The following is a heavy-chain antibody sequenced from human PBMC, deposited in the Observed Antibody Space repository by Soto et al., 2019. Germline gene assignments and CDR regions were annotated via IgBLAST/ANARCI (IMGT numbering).Heavy chain of an antibody. V-gene: IGHV1-18*01. CDR2: ISAHNGNT. CDR1: GYTFTSYG. CDR3: GRGGYSYGAWVDY. J-gene: IGHJ4*02. D-gene: IGHD5-18*01. Sequence: ASVKVSRKASGYTFTSYGISWVRQAPAQGLECMGWISAHNGNTNYAQKLQGRVTMTTDTSPRTAYMELRSLRSDDTAVYCCGRGGYSYGAWVDYWGQGTLVTVSS.